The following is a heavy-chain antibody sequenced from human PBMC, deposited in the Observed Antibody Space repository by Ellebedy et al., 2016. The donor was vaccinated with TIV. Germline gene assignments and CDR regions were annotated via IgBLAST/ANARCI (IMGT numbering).Heavy chain of an antibody. J-gene: IGHJ6*02. V-gene: IGHV1-18*01. CDR1: GYTFISYG. CDR2: ISAYNGNT. D-gene: IGHD6-19*01. CDR3: ARDKGAVAGYYYYGMDV. Sequence: ASVKVSXXASGYTFISYGISWVRQAPGQGLEWMGWISAYNGNTNYAQKLQGRVTMTTDTSTSTAYMELSSLRSEDTAVYYCARDKGAVAGYYYYGMDVWGQGTTVTVSS.